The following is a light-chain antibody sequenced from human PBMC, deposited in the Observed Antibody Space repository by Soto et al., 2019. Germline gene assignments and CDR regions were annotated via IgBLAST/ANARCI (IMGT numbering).Light chain of an antibody. CDR3: QQYHTCPPT. J-gene: IGKJ2*01. CDR2: GAY. V-gene: IGKV1-16*01. Sequence: DIQMTQSPSSLSASVGDIVTITCRSSQDIGTYLAWFQQKPGKAPKSLIYGAYKRHSGVPSRFSGSGSETDFTLTITSLQSEDFATYYCQQYHTCPPTFGQGTRLEI. CDR1: QDIGTY.